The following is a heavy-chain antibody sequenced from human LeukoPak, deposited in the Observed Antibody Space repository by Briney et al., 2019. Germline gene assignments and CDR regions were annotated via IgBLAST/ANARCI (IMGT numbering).Heavy chain of an antibody. J-gene: IGHJ6*02. CDR1: GYTFTSYG. CDR3: AKDMGHGDYEPLDYYYYGMDV. CDR2: ISAYNGNT. V-gene: IGHV1-18*01. D-gene: IGHD4-17*01. Sequence: ASVKVSCKASGYTFTSYGISWVRQAPGQGLEWMGWISAYNGNTNYAQKLQGRVTMTTDTSTSTAYMELRSLRSDDTAVYYCAKDMGHGDYEPLDYYYYGMDVWGQGTTVTVSS.